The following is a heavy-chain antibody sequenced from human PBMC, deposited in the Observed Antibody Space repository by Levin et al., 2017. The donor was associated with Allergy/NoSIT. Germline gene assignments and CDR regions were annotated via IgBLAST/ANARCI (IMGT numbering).Heavy chain of an antibody. CDR3: ARDFLVGSYADY. Sequence: GGSLRLSCAASGFTFSVYGMHWVRQAPGKGLEWVAVIGHDGNYKKYADSVKGRFTLSRYNSKNMLYLQMNNLRTEDTAVYYCARDFLVGSYADYWGQGTLVTVSS. V-gene: IGHV3-33*01. CDR2: IGHDGNYK. D-gene: IGHD3-16*01. CDR1: GFTFSVYG. J-gene: IGHJ4*02.